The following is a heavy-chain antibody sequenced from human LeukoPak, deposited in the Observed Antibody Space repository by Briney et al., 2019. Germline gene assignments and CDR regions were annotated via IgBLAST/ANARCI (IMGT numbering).Heavy chain of an antibody. J-gene: IGHJ4*02. CDR3: TTDGVGVEGATYDN. V-gene: IGHV3-15*01. CDR1: GFTFINAW. Sequence: SGGSLRLSCAASGFTFINAWMAWVRQAPRKGLEWGGRIKAKAHGGTIEYAAPVKGRFTISRDDSKNTLYLQMNSLKTEDTAVYYCTTDGVGVEGATYDNWGQGTLVSVSS. CDR2: IKAKAHGGTI. D-gene: IGHD1-26*01.